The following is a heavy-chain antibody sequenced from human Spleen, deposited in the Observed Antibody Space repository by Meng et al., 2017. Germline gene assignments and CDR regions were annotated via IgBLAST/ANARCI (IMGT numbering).Heavy chain of an antibody. CDR3: ASGRFGWFDP. CDR1: GGSISRSSYY. V-gene: IGHV4-39*07. Sequence: QLPRRAPRHGSVKPASTLSRTRTVSGGSISRSSYYWGWLRQPPGKGLEWIGSIYYSGSTYYNPSLKSLVTISVDTSKNQFSLKLSSVTAADTAVYYCASGRFGWFDPWGQGTLVTVSS. CDR2: IYYSGST. J-gene: IGHJ5*02. D-gene: IGHD3-16*01.